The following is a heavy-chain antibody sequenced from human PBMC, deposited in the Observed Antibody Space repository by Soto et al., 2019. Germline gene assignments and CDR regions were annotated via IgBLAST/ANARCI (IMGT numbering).Heavy chain of an antibody. CDR1: GYTFTSYA. J-gene: IGHJ6*02. CDR2: ISAYNGNT. V-gene: IGHV1-18*01. CDR3: ERVSGGGGSSPNPHFYSGMAV. Sequence: ASVKVSCKASGYTFTSYAMHWVRQAPGQRLEWMGWISAYNGNTNYAQKLQGRVTMTTDTSTSTAYMEESTLRSDNTAFYNWERVSGGGGSSPNPHFYSGMAVGGQGTTVTVSS. D-gene: IGHD2-15*01.